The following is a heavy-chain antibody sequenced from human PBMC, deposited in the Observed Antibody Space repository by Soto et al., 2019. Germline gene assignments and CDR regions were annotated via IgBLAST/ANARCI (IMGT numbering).Heavy chain of an antibody. Sequence: SETLSLTCTVSGGSISSGGYYWSWIRQHPGKGLEWIGYIYYSGSTYYNPSLKSRVTISVDTSKNQFSLKLSSVTAADTAVYYCARKVRRRYYDFWCGYSGSYSSNGWFDPWGQGTLVTVSS. CDR3: ARKVRRRYYDFWCGYSGSYSSNGWFDP. J-gene: IGHJ5*02. CDR1: GGSISSGGYY. V-gene: IGHV4-31*03. CDR2: IYYSGST. D-gene: IGHD3-3*01.